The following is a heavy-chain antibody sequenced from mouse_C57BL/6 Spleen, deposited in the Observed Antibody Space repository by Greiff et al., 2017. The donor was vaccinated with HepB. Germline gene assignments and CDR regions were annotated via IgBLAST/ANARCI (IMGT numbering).Heavy chain of an antibody. CDR3: ARSGVYYGSSYDAMDY. V-gene: IGHV1-50*01. J-gene: IGHJ4*01. Sequence: VQLQQPGAELVKPGASVKLSCKASGYTFTSYWMQWVKQRPGQGLEWIGEIDPSDSYTNYNQKFKGKATLTVDTSSSTAYMQLSSLTSEDSAVYYCARSGVYYGSSYDAMDYWGQGTSVTVSS. D-gene: IGHD1-1*01. CDR2: IDPSDSYT. CDR1: GYTFTSYW.